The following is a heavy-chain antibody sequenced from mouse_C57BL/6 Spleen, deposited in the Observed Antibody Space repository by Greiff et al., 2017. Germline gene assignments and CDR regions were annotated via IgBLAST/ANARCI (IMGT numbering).Heavy chain of an antibody. Sequence: VQLQESGAELARPGASVKMSCKASGYTFTSYTMHWVKQRPGQGLEWIGYINPSSGYTKYNQKFKDKATLTADKSSSTAYMQLSSLTSEDSAVYYCAREDYDGGFDYWGQGTTLTVSS. V-gene: IGHV1-4*01. J-gene: IGHJ2*01. CDR1: GYTFTSYT. CDR3: AREDYDGGFDY. CDR2: INPSSGYT. D-gene: IGHD2-4*01.